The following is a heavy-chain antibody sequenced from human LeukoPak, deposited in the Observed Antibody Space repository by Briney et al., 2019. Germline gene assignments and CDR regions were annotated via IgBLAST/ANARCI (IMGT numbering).Heavy chain of an antibody. D-gene: IGHD4-23*01. CDR2: IYYSGNT. Sequence: PSETLSLTCTVSGGSVSSSSYYWGWIRQPPGKGLEWIGSIYYSGNTYYNPSLKGRVTISVDTSKNQFSLKLSSVTAADTAVFYCARHAGVVTNYYFDYWGQGTLLTVSS. CDR1: GGSVSSSSYY. J-gene: IGHJ4*02. CDR3: ARHAGVVTNYYFDY. V-gene: IGHV4-39*01.